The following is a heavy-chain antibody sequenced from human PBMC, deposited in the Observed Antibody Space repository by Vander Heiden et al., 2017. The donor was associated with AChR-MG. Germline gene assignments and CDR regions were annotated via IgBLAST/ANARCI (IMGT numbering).Heavy chain of an antibody. CDR2: ITPMFGSA. J-gene: IGHJ2*01. CDR1: GGTFRSYS. D-gene: IGHD2-8*01. CDR3: ARDQECKNGVCHFWYLDL. V-gene: IGHV1-69*06. Sequence: QPVQSGAEATTPASSVRASCQASGGTFRSYSITWVQQAAGQGLEWMGGITPMFGSATYARKSQGRVTITADTSTSTVYMGVSSLSSEDTAVYYCARDQECKNGVCHFWYLDLWGRGTLVTVSS.